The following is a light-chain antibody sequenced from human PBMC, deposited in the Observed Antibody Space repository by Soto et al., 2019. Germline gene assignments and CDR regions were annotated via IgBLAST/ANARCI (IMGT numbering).Light chain of an antibody. V-gene: IGLV2-14*01. CDR1: ISDVTGYNY. CDR3: SSYTINTLYV. J-gene: IGLJ1*01. CDR2: EVS. Sequence: ALTQPASVSRSPGQSITISCTGTISDVTGYNYVSWYQRHPGKAPKLMIYEVSNRPSGVSNRFSGSKSGNTASLTISGLQTEDEADYYCSSYTINTLYVFGTGTKVTVL.